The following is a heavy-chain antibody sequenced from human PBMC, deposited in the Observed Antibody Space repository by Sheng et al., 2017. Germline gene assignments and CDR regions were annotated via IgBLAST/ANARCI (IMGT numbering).Heavy chain of an antibody. J-gene: IGHJ4*02. D-gene: IGHD6-13*01. CDR2: IYPGDSDT. V-gene: IGHV5-51*01. CDR1: GYSFTSYW. CDR3: ARLWAAAGPQGGCFDY. Sequence: EVQLVQSGAEVKKPGESPKISCKGSGYSFTSYWIGWVRQMPGKGLEWMGIIYPGDSDTRYSPSFQGQVTISADKSISTAYLQWSSLKASDTAMYYCARLWAAAGPQGGCFDYWGQGTLVTV.